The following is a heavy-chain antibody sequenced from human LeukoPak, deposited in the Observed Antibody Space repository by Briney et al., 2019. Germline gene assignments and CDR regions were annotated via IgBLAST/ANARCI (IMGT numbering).Heavy chain of an antibody. J-gene: IGHJ4*02. V-gene: IGHV4-30-2*01. CDR2: IYHSGST. Sequence: TSETLSLTCAVSGGSISSGGYSWSWIRQPPGKGLEWIGYIYHSGSTNYNPSLKSRVTISVDTSKNQFSLKLSSVTAADTAVYYCARLAPVDYDFWSGWYYFDYWGQGTLVTVSS. CDR3: ARLAPVDYDFWSGWYYFDY. D-gene: IGHD3-3*01. CDR1: GGSISSGGYS.